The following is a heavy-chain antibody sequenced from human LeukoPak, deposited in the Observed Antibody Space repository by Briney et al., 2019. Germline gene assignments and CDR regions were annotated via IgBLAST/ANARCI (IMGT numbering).Heavy chain of an antibody. CDR1: GGSINSYY. V-gene: IGHV4-59*08. CDR3: ARHTQVAASSFDC. CDR2: IYYSGST. J-gene: IGHJ4*02. D-gene: IGHD2-15*01. Sequence: SETLSLTCTVSGGSINSYYWSWIRQPPGKGLEWIGYIYYSGSTNYNPSLKSRVTISVDTSKSQFSLKLSSVTAADTAVYYCARHTQVAASSFDCWGQGTLVTVSS.